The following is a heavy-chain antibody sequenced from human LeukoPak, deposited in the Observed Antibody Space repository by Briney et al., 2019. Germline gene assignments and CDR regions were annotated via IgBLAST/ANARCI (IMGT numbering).Heavy chain of an antibody. CDR2: IKQDGSEK. J-gene: IGHJ4*02. V-gene: IGHV3-7*01. CDR1: GFTFSSYW. D-gene: IGHD6-19*01. Sequence: GSLRLPRAASGFTFSSYWMSWVRQPPGKGLEWVANIKQDGSEKYYVDSVKGRFTISRDNPKNSLYLQMNSLRAEDTAVYYCARENSSGWYYFDYWGQGTLVTVSS. CDR3: ARENSSGWYYFDY.